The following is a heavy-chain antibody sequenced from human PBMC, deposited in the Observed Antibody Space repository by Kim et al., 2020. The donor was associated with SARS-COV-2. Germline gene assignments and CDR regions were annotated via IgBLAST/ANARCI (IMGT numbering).Heavy chain of an antibody. CDR2: ISSSSSYI. J-gene: IGHJ3*02. CDR1: GFTFSSYS. D-gene: IGHD3-3*01. Sequence: GGSLRLSCAASGFTFSSYSMNWVRQAPGKGLEWVSSISSSSSYIYYADSVKGRFTISRDNAKNSLYLQMNSLRAEDTAVYYCARGEGLRYDFWSGYYGLDAFDIWGQGTMVTVSS. V-gene: IGHV3-21*01. CDR3: ARGEGLRYDFWSGYYGLDAFDI.